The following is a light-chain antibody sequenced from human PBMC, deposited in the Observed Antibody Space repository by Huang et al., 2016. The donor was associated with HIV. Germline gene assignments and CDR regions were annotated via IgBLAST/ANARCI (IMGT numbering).Light chain of an antibody. Sequence: DIVMTQSPLSLPVTPGEPASISCRSSQSLLHSNGYNYLDWYLQKPGQSPQLLMYLSSNRASGVPDRFSGSGSVVDLTLKISRVEAEDAGVYYCMQSLQTPRTFGQGTRLEIK. CDR2: LSS. CDR3: MQSLQTPRT. CDR1: QSLLHSNGYNY. J-gene: IGKJ5*01. V-gene: IGKV2-28*01.